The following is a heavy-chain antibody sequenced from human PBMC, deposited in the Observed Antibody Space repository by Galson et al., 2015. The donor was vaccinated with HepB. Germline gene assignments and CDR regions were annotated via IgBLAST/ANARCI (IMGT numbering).Heavy chain of an antibody. Sequence: TLSLTCTVSGGSISSSSYYWGWIRQPPGKGLEWIGSIYYSGSTYYNPSLKSRVTISVDTSKNQFSLKLSSVTAADTAVYYCARSKTYYDSWSGYWGNWFDPWGQGTLVTVSS. V-gene: IGHV4-39*07. D-gene: IGHD3-3*01. J-gene: IGHJ5*02. CDR1: GGSISSSSYY. CDR3: ARSKTYYDSWSGYWGNWFDP. CDR2: IYYSGST.